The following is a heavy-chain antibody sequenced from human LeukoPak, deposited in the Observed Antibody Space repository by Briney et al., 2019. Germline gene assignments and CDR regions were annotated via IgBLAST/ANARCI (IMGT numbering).Heavy chain of an antibody. D-gene: IGHD5-18*01. V-gene: IGHV4-59*01. J-gene: IGHJ6*03. Sequence: PSETLSLTCTVSGGSISSYYWSWIPQPPGKGLEWIGYIYYSGSTNYNPSLKSRVTISVDTSKNQFSLKLSSVTAGDTAVYYCARDGYSYGHEYYMDVWGKGTTVTISS. CDR2: IYYSGST. CDR3: ARDGYSYGHEYYMDV. CDR1: GGSISSYY.